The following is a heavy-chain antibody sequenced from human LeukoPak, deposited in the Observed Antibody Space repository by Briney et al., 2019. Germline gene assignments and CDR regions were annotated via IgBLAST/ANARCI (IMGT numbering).Heavy chain of an antibody. V-gene: IGHV3-21*01. D-gene: IGHD2-2*01. CDR2: ISSSSSYI. J-gene: IGHJ5*02. CDR3: ARDQEAAMVMWFDP. Sequence: GGSLRLSCAASGFTFSRYSMNWVRQAPGKGLEWVSSISSSSSYIYYAHSGKGRFTISRDNAKNSLYLQMNSLRAEDTAVYYCARDQEAAMVMWFDPWGQGTLVTVSS. CDR1: GFTFSRYS.